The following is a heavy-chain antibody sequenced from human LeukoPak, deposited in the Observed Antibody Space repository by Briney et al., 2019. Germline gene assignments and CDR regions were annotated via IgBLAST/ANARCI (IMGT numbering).Heavy chain of an antibody. CDR1: GYTFTSYG. CDR2: ISAYNGNT. J-gene: IGHJ4*02. V-gene: IGHV1-18*01. Sequence: SVNVSCQASGYTFTSYGISWLRQAPAQGLDGMGWISAYNGNTNYAQKLQGRVTMTTDTSTSTAYMELRSLRSDDTAVYYCARGYDILTGYSDLNYWGQGPLVTVSS. D-gene: IGHD3-9*01. CDR3: ARGYDILTGYSDLNY.